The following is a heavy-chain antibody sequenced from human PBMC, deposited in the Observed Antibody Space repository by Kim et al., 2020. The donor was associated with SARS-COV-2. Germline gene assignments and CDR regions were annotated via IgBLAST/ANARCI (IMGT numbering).Heavy chain of an antibody. Sequence: GGSLRLSCAASGFTFNSYAMSWVRQAPGKGLEWVSGINGRATRSYHGDFVKGRFTISRDNVKFTILLQMNNLRVDDTAVYYCAKEGSTYDGSGRAPIERWGPGTLVTVSS. CDR3: AKEGSTYDGSGRAPIER. D-gene: IGHD3-10*01. CDR1: GFTFNSYA. CDR2: INGRATRS. J-gene: IGHJ4*02. V-gene: IGHV3-23*05.